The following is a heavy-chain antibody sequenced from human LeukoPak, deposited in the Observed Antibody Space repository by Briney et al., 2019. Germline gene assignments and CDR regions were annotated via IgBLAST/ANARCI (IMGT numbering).Heavy chain of an antibody. Sequence: PGGSLRLSCAASGFTFSSHSMNWVRQTPGKGLEWVSYISSGSSARYYADSVKGRFTISRDDARNSLYLQMNSLRAEGTAVYYCARMSGSRLPGYWGQGTLVTVSS. CDR1: GFTFSSHS. D-gene: IGHD3-3*01. CDR2: ISSGSSAR. CDR3: ARMSGSRLPGY. V-gene: IGHV3-48*01. J-gene: IGHJ4*02.